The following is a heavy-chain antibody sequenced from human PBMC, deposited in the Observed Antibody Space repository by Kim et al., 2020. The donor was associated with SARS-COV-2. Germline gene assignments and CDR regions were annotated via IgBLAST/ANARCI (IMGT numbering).Heavy chain of an antibody. D-gene: IGHD3-10*01. V-gene: IGHV4-34*01. J-gene: IGHJ4*02. Sequence: NPSLKSRVTISVDTSKNQFSLKLSSVTAADTAVYYCARSVNGSGSYILDYWGQGTLVTVSS. CDR3: ARSVNGSGSYILDY.